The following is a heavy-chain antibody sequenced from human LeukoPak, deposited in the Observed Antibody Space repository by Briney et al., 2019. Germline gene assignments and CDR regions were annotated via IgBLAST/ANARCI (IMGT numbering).Heavy chain of an antibody. D-gene: IGHD4-23*01. CDR1: GFTFSIYS. J-gene: IGHJ4*02. CDR2: ISSSSTSI. Sequence: GSLRLSCAASGFTFSIYSMNWVRQPPGKGLEWVSYISSSSTSIYYADSVKRRFTISRDSAKNSLYLQMNSLRDDDTAVYYCASSDDYGGNRFDYWGQGTLVTVSS. CDR3: ASSDDYGGNRFDY. V-gene: IGHV3-48*02.